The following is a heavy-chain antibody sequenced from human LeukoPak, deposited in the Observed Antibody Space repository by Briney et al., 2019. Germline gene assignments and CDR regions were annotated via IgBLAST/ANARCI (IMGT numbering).Heavy chain of an antibody. CDR3: ARIPIVATIEAYYYYGTDV. V-gene: IGHV4-34*01. Sequence: PSETLSLTCAVYGGSFSGYYWSWIRQPPGKGLEWIGEINHSGSTNYNPSLKSRVTISVDTSKNQFSLKLSSVTAADTAVYYCARIPIVATIEAYYYYGTDVWGQGTTVTVSS. D-gene: IGHD5-12*01. CDR1: GGSFSGYY. J-gene: IGHJ6*02. CDR2: INHSGST.